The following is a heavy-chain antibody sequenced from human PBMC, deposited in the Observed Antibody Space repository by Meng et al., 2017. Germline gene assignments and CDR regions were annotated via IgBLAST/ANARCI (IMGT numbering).Heavy chain of an antibody. CDR2: ISWNSGGI. V-gene: IGHV3-9*01. Sequence: SLKISCAASGFTFDDYAMHWVRQAPGKGLEWVSGISWNSGGIGYADSVKGRFTISRDNAKNSLYLQMNSLRAEDTALYYCAKDGYCSSTSCYFSYYYYGMDVWGQGTTVTVSS. J-gene: IGHJ6*02. D-gene: IGHD2-2*01. CDR3: AKDGYCSSTSCYFSYYYYGMDV. CDR1: GFTFDDYA.